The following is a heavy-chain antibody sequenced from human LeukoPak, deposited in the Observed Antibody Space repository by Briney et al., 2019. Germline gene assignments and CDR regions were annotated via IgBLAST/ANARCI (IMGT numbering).Heavy chain of an antibody. CDR1: GFTFSSYG. V-gene: IGHV3-30*18. Sequence: GGSLRLSCAASGFTFSSYGMHWVRQAPGKGLEWVAVISYDGSNKYYADSVKGRFTISRDNSRNTLSLQMSSLRVEGTALYYCTKDLRYYYADNHSEMDEHDYWGQGTLVTVSS. CDR3: TKDLRYYYADNHSEMDEHDY. CDR2: ISYDGSNK. J-gene: IGHJ4*02. D-gene: IGHD4-23*01.